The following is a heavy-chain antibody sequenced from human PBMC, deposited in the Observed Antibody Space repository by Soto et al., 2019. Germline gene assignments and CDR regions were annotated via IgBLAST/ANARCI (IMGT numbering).Heavy chain of an antibody. CDR1: GYTFTSYD. Sequence: QVQLVQSAAEVKKPGASVKVSCKASGYTFTSYDINWVRQATGQGLEWMGWMNPNRGNTGYAQKIQGRVTMTRNTSISTAYMELSSVRSEDTAVYYCARDVGGWYGFCGMDVWGQGTTVTVSS. CDR2: MNPNRGNT. V-gene: IGHV1-8*01. CDR3: ARDVGGWYGFCGMDV. J-gene: IGHJ6*02. D-gene: IGHD6-19*01.